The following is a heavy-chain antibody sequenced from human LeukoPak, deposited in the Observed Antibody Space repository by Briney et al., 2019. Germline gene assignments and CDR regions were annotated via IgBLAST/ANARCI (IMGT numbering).Heavy chain of an antibody. V-gene: IGHV3-48*04. CDR1: GFTFSSYS. Sequence: GGSLRLSCAASGFTFSSYSMNWVRQAPGKGLEWVSYTSSSSSTIYYADSVKGRFTISRGNAKNSLYLQMNSLRAEDTAVYYCAREGDQLLALHYYYYYYMDVWGKGTTVTVSS. D-gene: IGHD2-2*01. CDR2: TSSSSSTI. J-gene: IGHJ6*03. CDR3: AREGDQLLALHYYYYYYMDV.